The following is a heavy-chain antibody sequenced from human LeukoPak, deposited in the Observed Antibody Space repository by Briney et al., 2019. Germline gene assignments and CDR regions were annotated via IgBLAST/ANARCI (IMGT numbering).Heavy chain of an antibody. CDR2: ITSSSDSI. J-gene: IGHJ4*02. CDR1: GFTFSAYS. D-gene: IGHD1-26*01. CDR3: ARDPGYSRPSSYGYFDH. V-gene: IGHV3-48*02. Sequence: GGSLGLSCATSGFTFSAYSMIWVRQTPGKGLECLSYITSSSDSIHYADSVRGRFTVSRDNAKNSLYLQMNSLRDEDTAVYYCARDPGYSRPSSYGYFDHWGQGTLATVSS.